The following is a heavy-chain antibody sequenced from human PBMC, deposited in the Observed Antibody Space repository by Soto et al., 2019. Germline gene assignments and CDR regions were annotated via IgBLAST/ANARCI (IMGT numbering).Heavy chain of an antibody. J-gene: IGHJ5*02. Sequence: SDTLSLTCAVYGGSFSGYYWRWIRQPPGKGLEWIGEINHSGSTNYNPSLKSRVTISVDTSTDQSSLKLSSVTAADTAVYYCARGGLGYNWNWFDPWGQGTLVTVSS. CDR1: GGSFSGYY. CDR3: ARGGLGYNWNWFDP. V-gene: IGHV4-34*01. D-gene: IGHD1-20*01. CDR2: INHSGST.